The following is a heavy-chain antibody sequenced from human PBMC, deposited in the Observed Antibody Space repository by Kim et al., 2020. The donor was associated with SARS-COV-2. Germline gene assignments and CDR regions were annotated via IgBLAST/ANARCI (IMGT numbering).Heavy chain of an antibody. CDR3: ARAVKKTAMVTDFDY. V-gene: IGHV1-69*01. D-gene: IGHD5-18*01. Sequence: KLQGRGTVTADESTSTAYMELSSLRSEDTAVYYCARAVKKTAMVTDFDYWGQGTLVTVSS. J-gene: IGHJ4*02.